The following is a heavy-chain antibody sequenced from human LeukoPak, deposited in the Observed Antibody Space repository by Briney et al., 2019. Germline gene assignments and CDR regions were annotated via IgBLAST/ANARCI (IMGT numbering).Heavy chain of an antibody. CDR1: GYTFTSYG. Sequence: ASVKVSCKASGYTFTSYGISWVRQAPGQGLEWMGWISAYSGNTNYAQKLQGRVTMTTDTSTSTAYMELRSLRSDDTAVYYCASTVGITFGGRYGMDAWGQGTTVTVSS. D-gene: IGHD3-16*01. CDR3: ASTVGITFGGRYGMDA. V-gene: IGHV1-18*01. CDR2: ISAYSGNT. J-gene: IGHJ6*02.